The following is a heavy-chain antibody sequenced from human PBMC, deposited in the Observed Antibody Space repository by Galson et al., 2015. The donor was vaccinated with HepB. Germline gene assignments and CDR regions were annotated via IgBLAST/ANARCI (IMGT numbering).Heavy chain of an antibody. CDR1: GYTFTGYY. Sequence: SVKVSCKASGYTFTGYYMHWVRQAPGQGLEWMGWINPNSGSTNYAQKFQGWVTMTRDTSISTAYMELSRLRSDDTAVYYCARDSSSGWYNYYGMDVWGQGTTVTVSS. J-gene: IGHJ6*02. CDR3: ARDSSSGWYNYYGMDV. V-gene: IGHV1-2*04. CDR2: INPNSGST. D-gene: IGHD6-19*01.